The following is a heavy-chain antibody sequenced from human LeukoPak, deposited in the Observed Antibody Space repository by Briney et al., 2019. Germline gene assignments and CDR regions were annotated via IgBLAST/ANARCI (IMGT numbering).Heavy chain of an antibody. V-gene: IGHV4-34*01. CDR2: INHRGGT. D-gene: IGHD1-26*01. CDR3: ASSVGSTDY. CDR1: GESLSKYY. Sequence: SETLSLTCAVYGESLSKYYWTWIRQSPGKGLEWIGEINHRGGTNLNPSLKSRVTLSVDTSKHQFSLKLTSMTAADAAVYYCASSVGSTDYWGQGTLVTVSP. J-gene: IGHJ4*02.